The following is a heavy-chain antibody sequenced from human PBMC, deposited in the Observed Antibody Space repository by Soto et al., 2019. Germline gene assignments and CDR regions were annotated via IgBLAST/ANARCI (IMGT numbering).Heavy chain of an antibody. D-gene: IGHD4-4*01. CDR3: ARDLQGLYYFDY. V-gene: IGHV1-3*01. CDR2: INAGNGNT. Sequence: QVQVVQSGAEVKKPGASVKVSCKASEYTFTSYVIHWVRQAPGQSLEWMGWINAGNGNTKYSQKFQGRVTITRDTSASTAYMELSSLRSEDTAVYYCARDLQGLYYFDYWGQGTLVTVSS. J-gene: IGHJ4*02. CDR1: EYTFTSYV.